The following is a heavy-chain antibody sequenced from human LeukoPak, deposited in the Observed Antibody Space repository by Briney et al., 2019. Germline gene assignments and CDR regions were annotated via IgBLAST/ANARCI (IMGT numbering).Heavy chain of an antibody. CDR1: GGSFSGYY. CDR2: INHSGST. CDR3: ARGKAGDCSSTSCPKGYFDY. V-gene: IGHV4-34*01. Sequence: PSETLSLTCAVYGGSFSGYYWSWIRQPPGKGLEWVGEINHSGSTNYNPSLKSRVTISVDTSKNQFSLKLCSVTAADTAVYYCARGKAGDCSSTSCPKGYFDYWGQGTLVTVSS. J-gene: IGHJ4*02. D-gene: IGHD2-2*01.